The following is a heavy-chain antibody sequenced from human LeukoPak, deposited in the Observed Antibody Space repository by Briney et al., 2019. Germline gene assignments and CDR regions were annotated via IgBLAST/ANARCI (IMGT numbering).Heavy chain of an antibody. Sequence: SETLSLTCTVSGGSISTTTCYWGWIRRPPGKGLEWIGNIYYSGYTTYSPSLKSRVTISLDTSKNQFSLNLISVTAADTAVYFCARRPYSGNDYFDSWGQGTLVTVSS. CDR2: IYYSGYT. CDR3: ARRPYSGNDYFDS. V-gene: IGHV4-39*01. J-gene: IGHJ4*02. D-gene: IGHD5-12*01. CDR1: GGSISTTTCY.